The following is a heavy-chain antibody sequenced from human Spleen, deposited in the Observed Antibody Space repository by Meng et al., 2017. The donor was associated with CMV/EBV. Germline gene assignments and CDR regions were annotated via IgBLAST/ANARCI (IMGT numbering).Heavy chain of an antibody. CDR1: GFTFSSYS. CDR2: ISSRSTTI. Sequence: GESLKISCAASGFTFSSYSMTWVRQAPGKGLEWISHISSRSTTIYYADSVKGRFTISRDNAKNSLYLQMNSLRAEDTATYYCARHGYDNPKYYGMDVWGQGTTVTVSS. CDR3: ARHGYDNPKYYGMDV. J-gene: IGHJ6*02. V-gene: IGHV3-48*04. D-gene: IGHD3-22*01.